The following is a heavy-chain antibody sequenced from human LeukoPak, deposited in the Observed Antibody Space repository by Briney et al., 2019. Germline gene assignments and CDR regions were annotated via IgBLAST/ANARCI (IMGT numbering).Heavy chain of an antibody. V-gene: IGHV4-39*01. J-gene: IGHJ3*02. D-gene: IGHD6-19*01. Sequence: SETLSLTCTVSGGSISGSSYYWGWIRQPPGQGLEWIGSIYYSGSTYYNPSLKSRVTISVDTSKNQFSLKLSSVTAADTAVYYCARHAAAVAGDDAFDIWGQGTMVTVSS. CDR1: GGSISGSSYY. CDR3: ARHAAAVAGDDAFDI. CDR2: IYYSGST.